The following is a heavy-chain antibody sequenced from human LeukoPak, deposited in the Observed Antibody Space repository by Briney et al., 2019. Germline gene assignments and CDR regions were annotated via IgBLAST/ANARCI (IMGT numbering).Heavy chain of an antibody. CDR2: INDGGRT. J-gene: IGHJ4*02. CDR3: AGAPETGH. Sequence: HPGGSLRLSCAASGFTFSSYAMSWVRQAPGKGLESVSIINDGGRTFYADSVKGRFTISRDNTKNILYLQMSSLRAEDTAVYYCAGAPETGHWGQGTLVTVSS. CDR1: GFTFSSYA. V-gene: IGHV3-66*01.